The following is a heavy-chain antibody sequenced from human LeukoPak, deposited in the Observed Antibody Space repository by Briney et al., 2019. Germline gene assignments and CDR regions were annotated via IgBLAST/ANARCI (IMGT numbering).Heavy chain of an antibody. CDR2: INHSGST. CDR1: GGSFSGYY. Sequence: SETLSLTCAVYGGSFSGYYWSWIRQPPGKGLEWIGEINHSGSTNYSPSLKSRVTISVDTSKNRLSLKLSSVSAADTAVYYCARAGDSSGYCDSWGQGTLVTVSS. J-gene: IGHJ4*02. V-gene: IGHV4-34*01. D-gene: IGHD3-22*01. CDR3: ARAGDSSGYCDS.